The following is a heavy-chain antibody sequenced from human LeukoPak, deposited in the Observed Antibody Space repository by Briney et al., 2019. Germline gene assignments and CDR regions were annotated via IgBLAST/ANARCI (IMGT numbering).Heavy chain of an antibody. CDR1: GFTFSSYE. Sequence: GGSLRLSCAASGFTFSSYEMNWVRQAPGKGLEWVSYISSSGSTIFYADSVKGRFTISRDNAKNSLYLQMNSLRAEDTAVYYCARSVVAATETFDYWGQGTLVTVSS. CDR2: ISSSGSTI. J-gene: IGHJ4*02. V-gene: IGHV3-48*03. CDR3: ARSVVAATETFDY. D-gene: IGHD2-15*01.